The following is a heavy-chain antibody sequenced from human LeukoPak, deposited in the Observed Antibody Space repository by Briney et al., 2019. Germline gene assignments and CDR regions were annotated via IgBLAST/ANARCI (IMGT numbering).Heavy chain of an antibody. V-gene: IGHV3-21*01. J-gene: IGHJ2*01. CDR1: GFTFSSYS. CDR3: AREGRTLWYFDL. D-gene: IGHD1-26*01. Sequence: PGGSLRLSCAASGFTFSSYSMNWVRQAPGKGLEWVSSISSSSSYIYYADSVKGRFTISRDNAKNSLYLQMNSLRAEDTAVYYCAREGRTLWYFDLWGRGTLVTVSS. CDR2: ISSSSSYI.